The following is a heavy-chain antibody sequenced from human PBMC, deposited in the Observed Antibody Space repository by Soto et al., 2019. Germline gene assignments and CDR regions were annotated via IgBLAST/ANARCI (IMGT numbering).Heavy chain of an antibody. D-gene: IGHD6-13*01. Sequence: HPGGSLRLSCAASGFTFSSYGMHWVRQAPGKGLEWVAVIWYDGSNKYYADSVKGRFTISRDNSKNTLYLQMNSLRAEDTAVYYCARGIAAAGSLVFPLNYYYYMDVWGKGTTVTVSS. V-gene: IGHV3-33*01. CDR2: IWYDGSNK. CDR3: ARGIAAAGSLVFPLNYYYYMDV. CDR1: GFTFSSYG. J-gene: IGHJ6*03.